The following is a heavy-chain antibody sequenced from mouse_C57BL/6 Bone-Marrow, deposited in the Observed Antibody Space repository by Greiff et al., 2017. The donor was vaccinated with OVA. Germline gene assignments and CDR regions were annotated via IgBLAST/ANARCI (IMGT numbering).Heavy chain of an antibody. Sequence: EVKLQQSGPELVKPGASVKISCKASGYTFTDYYMNWVKQSHGKSLEWIGDINPNNGGTSYNQKFKGKATLTVDKSSSTAYMELRSLTSEDSAVYYCARGFYSNYGAMDYWGQGTSVTVSS. J-gene: IGHJ4*01. V-gene: IGHV1-26*01. CDR2: INPNNGGT. CDR1: GYTFTDYY. CDR3: ARGFYSNYGAMDY. D-gene: IGHD2-5*01.